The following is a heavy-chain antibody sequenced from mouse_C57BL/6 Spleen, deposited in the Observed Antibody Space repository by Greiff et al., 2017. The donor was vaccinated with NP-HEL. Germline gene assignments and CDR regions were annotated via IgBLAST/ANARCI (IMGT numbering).Heavy chain of an antibody. Sequence: DVMLVESGGGLVKPGGSLKLSCAASGFTFSDYGMHWVRQAPEKGLEWVAYISSGSSTIYYADTVKGRFTISRDNAKNTLFLQMTSLRSEDTAMYYCARKRKDAMDYWGQGTSVTVSS. CDR2: ISSGSSTI. CDR1: GFTFSDYG. V-gene: IGHV5-17*01. J-gene: IGHJ4*01. CDR3: ARKRKDAMDY.